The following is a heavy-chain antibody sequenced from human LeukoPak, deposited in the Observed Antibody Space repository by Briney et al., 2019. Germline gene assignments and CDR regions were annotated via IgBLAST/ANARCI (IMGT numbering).Heavy chain of an antibody. V-gene: IGHV4-59*08. J-gene: IGHJ3*02. D-gene: IGHD2-15*01. Sequence: SETLSLTCTVSGGSISSYYWSWIRQPPGKGLEWIGYIYYSGSTNYNPSLKSRVTISVDTSKNQSSLKLSSVTAADTAVYYCARHRDCSGGSCYSDAFDIWGQGTRVTVSS. CDR2: IYYSGST. CDR3: ARHRDCSGGSCYSDAFDI. CDR1: GGSISSYY.